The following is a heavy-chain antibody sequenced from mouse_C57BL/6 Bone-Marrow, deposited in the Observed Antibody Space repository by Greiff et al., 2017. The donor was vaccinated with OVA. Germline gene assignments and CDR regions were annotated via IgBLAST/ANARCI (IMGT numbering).Heavy chain of an antibody. V-gene: IGHV1-76*01. CDR1: GYTFTDYY. CDR2: IYPGSGNP. D-gene: IGHD1-1*01. CDR3: ARSEGTTVVAPY. Sequence: QVQLQQSGAELVRPGASVKLSCKASGYTFTDYYINWVKPRPGQGLEWIARIYPGSGNPYYNEKFKGKATLTAEKSSSTAYMQLSSLTSEDSAVYFCARSEGTTVVAPYWGQGTSVTVSS. J-gene: IGHJ4*01.